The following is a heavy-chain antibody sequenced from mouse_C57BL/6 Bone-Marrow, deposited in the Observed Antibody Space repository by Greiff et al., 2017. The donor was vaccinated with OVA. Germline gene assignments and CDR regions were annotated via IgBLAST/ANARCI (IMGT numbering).Heavy chain of an antibody. CDR1: GYTFTSYW. D-gene: IGHD2-5*01. J-gene: IGHJ3*01. Sequence: VQLQQSGTVLARPGASVKMSCKTSGYTFTSYWMHWVKQRPGQGLEWIGAIYPGNSDTSYNQKFQGKAKLTAVTSASTAYMELSSLSYEDSAVYSCTRTGYYSNPWFAYWGQGTLVTVSA. CDR2: IYPGNSDT. V-gene: IGHV1-5*01. CDR3: TRTGYYSNPWFAY.